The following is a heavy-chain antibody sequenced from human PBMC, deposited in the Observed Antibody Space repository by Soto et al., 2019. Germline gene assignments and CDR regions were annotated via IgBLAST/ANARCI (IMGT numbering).Heavy chain of an antibody. CDR2: SSATGAGT. D-gene: IGHD1-7*01. V-gene: IGHV3-23*01. CDR3: AKDRRAGGNYGFYSDF. Sequence: PGGSLRLSCAASGFTFSNYGMTWVRQAPGKGLEWVSFSSATGAGTYYADSVKGRFTISRGNSKNTLYLQMTSLRADDTAVYYCAKDRRAGGNYGFYSDFWGQGALVTVSS. J-gene: IGHJ4*02. CDR1: GFTFSNYG.